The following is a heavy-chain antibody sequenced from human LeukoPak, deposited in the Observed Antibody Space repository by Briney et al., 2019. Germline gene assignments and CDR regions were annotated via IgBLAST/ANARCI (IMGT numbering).Heavy chain of an antibody. Sequence: PGGSLRLSCAASGFSFSSFWMSWVRQAPGKGLEWVANIKHDGSEKYYVDSVKGRFTISRDNAKNSLYLQMNSLRAEDTAVYYCGRQWAIDYWGQGTLVTVSS. CDR1: GFSFSSFW. D-gene: IGHD1-26*01. CDR3: GRQWAIDY. CDR2: IKHDGSEK. J-gene: IGHJ4*02. V-gene: IGHV3-7*01.